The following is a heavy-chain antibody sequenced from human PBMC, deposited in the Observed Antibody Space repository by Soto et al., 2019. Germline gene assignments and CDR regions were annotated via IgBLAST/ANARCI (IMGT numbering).Heavy chain of an antibody. J-gene: IGHJ4*02. CDR2: ISAYNGNT. CDR3: ARSLSGLNIVGATALVY. V-gene: IGHV1-18*01. CDR1: GYTFTSYG. Sequence: ASVKVSCKASGYTFTSYGISWVRQAPGQGLEWMGWISAYNGNTNYAQKLQGRVTMTTDTSTSTAYMELRSLRSDDTAVYYCARSLSGLNIVGATALVYRGQGTLVTVSS. D-gene: IGHD1-26*01.